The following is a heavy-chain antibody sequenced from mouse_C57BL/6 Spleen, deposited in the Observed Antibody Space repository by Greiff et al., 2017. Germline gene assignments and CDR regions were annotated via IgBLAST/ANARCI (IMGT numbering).Heavy chain of an antibody. V-gene: IGHV1-82*01. J-gene: IGHJ2*01. CDR2: IYPGDGDT. D-gene: IGHD4-1*01. CDR1: GYAFSSSW. Sequence: VQLQQSGPELVKPGASVKISCKASGYAFSSSWMNWVKQRPGKGLEWIGRIYPGDGDTNYNGKFKGKATLTADKASSTAYMQLSSLTSEDSAVYFCARNWDRYFDYWGQGTTLTVSS. CDR3: ARNWDRYFDY.